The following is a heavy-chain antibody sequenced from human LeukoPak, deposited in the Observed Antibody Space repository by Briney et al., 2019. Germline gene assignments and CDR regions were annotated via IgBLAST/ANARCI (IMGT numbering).Heavy chain of an antibody. V-gene: IGHV2-5*02. CDR3: AHGPRGYCSGGSCYSNWFDP. D-gene: IGHD2-15*01. J-gene: IGHJ5*02. CDR2: IYWDDDK. CDR1: GFSLSTSGVG. Sequence: SGPTLVKPTQTLTLTCTFSGFSLSTSGVGVGWIRQPPGKALEWLALIYWDDDKRYSPSLKSRLTITKDTSKNQVVLTMTNMDPVDTATYYCAHGPRGYCSGGSCYSNWFDPWGQGTLVTVSS.